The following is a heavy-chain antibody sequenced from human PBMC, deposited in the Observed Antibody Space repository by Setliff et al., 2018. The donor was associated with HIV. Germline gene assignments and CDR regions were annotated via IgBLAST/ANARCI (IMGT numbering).Heavy chain of an antibody. CDR3: ARGRGAKGGYDYFGS. J-gene: IGHJ4*02. V-gene: IGHV4-31*03. CDR2: TYYSGAT. D-gene: IGHD5-12*01. CDR1: GDSISSGGYY. Sequence: LSLTCTVSGDSISSGGYYWRWIRQLPGKCLEWIGYTYYSGATYYNPSLKNRVTISLYTSKSQSSLKLTSVTAAATALYYCARGRGAKGGYDYFGSWGQGTLVTVSS.